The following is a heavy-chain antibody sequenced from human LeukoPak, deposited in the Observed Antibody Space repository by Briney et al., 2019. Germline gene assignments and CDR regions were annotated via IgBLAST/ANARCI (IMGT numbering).Heavy chain of an antibody. V-gene: IGHV4-39*07. CDR1: GGSIFSSRHY. J-gene: IGHJ1*01. CDR3: ESSSLDYYDILTGFYD. CDR2: MASSGST. Sequence: PSETLSLTCTVSGGSIFSSRHYWGWIRQPPGKGLEWLGSMASSGSTYHNPSLKSRFTISIDTSKNHFSLKLDSVTAADTAVYYCESSSLDYYDILTGFYDWGQGTLVTVSS. D-gene: IGHD3-9*01.